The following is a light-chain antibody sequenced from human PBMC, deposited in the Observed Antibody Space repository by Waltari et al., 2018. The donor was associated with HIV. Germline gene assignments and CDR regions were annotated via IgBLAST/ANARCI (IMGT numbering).Light chain of an antibody. CDR3: QSFDGITAV. V-gene: IGLV6-57*02. CDR1: SGRIASNY. J-gene: IGLJ3*02. CDR2: EGN. Sequence: NLMLTQPHSVSESPGKTVTISCTGSSGRIASNYVQWYQQRPGSAPTTVIFEGNQRSSGVPDRFSGSIDSSSNSASLTISRLKTEDEADYYCQSFDGITAVFGGGTKLTVL.